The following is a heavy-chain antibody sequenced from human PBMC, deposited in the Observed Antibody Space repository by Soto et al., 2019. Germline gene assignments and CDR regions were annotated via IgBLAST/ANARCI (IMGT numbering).Heavy chain of an antibody. CDR1: GFTFSSYS. CDR2: ISSSSSTI. J-gene: IGHJ3*02. Sequence: EVQLVESGGGLVQPGGSLRLSCAASGFTFSSYSMNWVRQAPGKGLEWVSYISSSSSTIYYADSVKGRFTISRDNAKNSLYLQMNSLRDEDTAVYYCARDHDSSGWYDAFDIWGQGTRVTVSS. CDR3: ARDHDSSGWYDAFDI. D-gene: IGHD6-19*01. V-gene: IGHV3-48*02.